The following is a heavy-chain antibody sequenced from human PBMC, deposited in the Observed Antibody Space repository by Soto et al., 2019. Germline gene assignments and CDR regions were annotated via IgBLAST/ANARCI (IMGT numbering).Heavy chain of an antibody. CDR1: GFSFNYYC. D-gene: IGHD3-22*01. V-gene: IGHV3-11*01. Sequence: GGSLRLSCAASGFSFNYYCMNWIRQAPGKGLEWVSYISSSGTIMKYADSVKGRFTISRDNAKNSLYLQMNSLRAEDTAVYYCARGYDGSGYFLGYYYGMDVWGQGTTVTVSS. CDR2: ISSSGTIM. J-gene: IGHJ6*02. CDR3: ARGYDGSGYFLGYYYGMDV.